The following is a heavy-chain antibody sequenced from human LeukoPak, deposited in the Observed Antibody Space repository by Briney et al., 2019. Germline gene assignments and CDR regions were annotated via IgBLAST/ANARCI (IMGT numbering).Heavy chain of an antibody. D-gene: IGHD2-2*02. CDR2: INHSGST. CDR1: GGSFSGYY. V-gene: IGHV4-34*01. J-gene: IGHJ6*02. Sequence: SETLSLTCAVYGGSFSGYYWSWIRQPPGKGLEWIGEINHSGSTNYNPSLKSRVTISVDTSKNQFSLKLSSVTAADTAVYYCARVVRYCSSTSCYSRYYYGMDVWGQGTTVTVSS. CDR3: ARVVRYCSSTSCYSRYYYGMDV.